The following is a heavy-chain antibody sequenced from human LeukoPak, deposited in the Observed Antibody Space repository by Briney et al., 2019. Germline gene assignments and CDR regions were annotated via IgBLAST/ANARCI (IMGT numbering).Heavy chain of an antibody. J-gene: IGHJ6*03. CDR2: ISSSSSYI. CDR3: ARVRSSPTLKYYYMDV. CDR1: GFTFSSYS. V-gene: IGHV3-21*01. D-gene: IGHD6-19*01. Sequence: GGSLRLSCAASGFTFSSYSMNWVRQAPGKGREWVSSISSSSSYIYYADSVKGRFTISRDNAKNSLYLQMNSLRAEDTAVYYCARVRSSPTLKYYYMDVWGKGTAVTVSS.